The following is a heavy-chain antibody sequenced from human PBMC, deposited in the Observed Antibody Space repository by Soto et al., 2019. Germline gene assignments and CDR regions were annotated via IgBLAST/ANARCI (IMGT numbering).Heavy chain of an antibody. Sequence: GGSLRLSCAASGFTFSSYGMHWVRQAPGKGLEWVADIWHDGSKKYYADSVKGRFTISRDNSKNTLYLQMNSLRAEDTAVYYCAKEGGRGGGCFDYWGQGTLVTVSS. J-gene: IGHJ4*02. D-gene: IGHD3-16*01. V-gene: IGHV3-33*03. CDR2: IWHDGSKK. CDR3: AKEGGRGGGCFDY. CDR1: GFTFSSYG.